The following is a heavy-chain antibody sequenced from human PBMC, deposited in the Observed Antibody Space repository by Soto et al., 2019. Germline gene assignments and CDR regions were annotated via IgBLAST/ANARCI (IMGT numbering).Heavy chain of an antibody. CDR3: AREGYYSGSGSYSPPRYYGMDV. CDR1: GYSFTTYG. Sequence: QVQLVQSGAEVKKPGASVKVSCKASGYSFTTYGISWVRQAPGQGLEWMGWISDYNGNTNYEKKFQGRVTMTTDTSTRTAYRERKSLRSDDTAGYYCAREGYYSGSGSYSPPRYYGMDVWGQGTTVTVS. J-gene: IGHJ6*02. V-gene: IGHV1-18*01. CDR2: ISDYNGNT. D-gene: IGHD3-10*01.